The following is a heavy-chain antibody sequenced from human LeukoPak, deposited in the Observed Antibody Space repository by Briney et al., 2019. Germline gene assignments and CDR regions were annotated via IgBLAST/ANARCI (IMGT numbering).Heavy chain of an antibody. V-gene: IGHV3-48*03. CDR1: GFTFSSYE. Sequence: PGGSLRLSCAASGFTFSSYEMNWVRQAPGKGLEWVSYISSSGSTIYYAESVKGRFTISRDNAKNSLYLQMNSLRAEDTAVYYCARWVTTHVGGYMDVWGKGTTVTISS. D-gene: IGHD4-17*01. CDR2: ISSSGSTI. J-gene: IGHJ6*03. CDR3: ARWVTTHVGGYMDV.